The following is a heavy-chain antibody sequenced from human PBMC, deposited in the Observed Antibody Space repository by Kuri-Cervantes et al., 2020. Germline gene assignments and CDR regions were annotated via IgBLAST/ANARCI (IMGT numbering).Heavy chain of an antibody. V-gene: IGHV4-39*07. D-gene: IGHD3-22*01. J-gene: IGHJ4*02. CDR2: IYYSGST. CDR1: DGSISSSSYY. CDR3: ARGRYDSSGYYYRGHFDY. Sequence: GSLRLSCTVSDGSISSSSYYWGWIRQSPGKGREWIGSIYYSGSTYYNPSLKSRVTISVDTSKNQFSLKLSSVTAADTAVYYCARGRYDSSGYYYRGHFDYWGQGTLVTVSS.